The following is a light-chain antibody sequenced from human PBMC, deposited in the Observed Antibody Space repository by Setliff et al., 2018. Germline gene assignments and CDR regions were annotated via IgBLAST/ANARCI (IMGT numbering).Light chain of an antibody. V-gene: IGLV2-11*01. CDR3: SSYAGNYHYV. Sequence: QSVLTQPRSVSGSPGQSVTISCTGTSSDVGGYNFVSWYQQHPGKAPQLIIFEVSRRPSGAPDRFSGSKSDNTASLTVSGLQADDEADYYCSSYAGNYHYVFGTGTKV. CDR1: SSDVGGYNF. CDR2: EVS. J-gene: IGLJ1*01.